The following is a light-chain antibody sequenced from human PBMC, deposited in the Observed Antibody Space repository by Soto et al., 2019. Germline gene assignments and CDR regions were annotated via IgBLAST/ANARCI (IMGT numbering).Light chain of an antibody. J-gene: IGKJ1*01. CDR1: QDIGND. CDR2: AAS. V-gene: IGKV1-NL1*01. Sequence: IQMTQSPSSLSVSVTDRVTITCRASQDIGNDLGWYQQRPGEAPELLLYAASSRATGIPDRFSGSGSGTDFTLTISSLEPEDFAVYYCQQYGSSPQDTFGQGTKVDIK. CDR3: QQYGSSPQDT.